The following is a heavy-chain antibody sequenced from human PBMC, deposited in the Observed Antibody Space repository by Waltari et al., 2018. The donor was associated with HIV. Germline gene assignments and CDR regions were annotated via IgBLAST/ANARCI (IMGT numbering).Heavy chain of an antibody. CDR1: GYSFTDFF. Sequence: QVQLVQSGAEVKKPGASVKVSCKASGYSFTDFFIHWMRQAPGQGPEWMGWINPNSGHTILSQRFQGRVTLTRDTSISTAYMELSSLRSDDTAVYYCARGLSSMTTVTTAVFWGQGTLVTVSS. J-gene: IGHJ4*02. CDR2: INPNSGHT. D-gene: IGHD4-17*01. V-gene: IGHV1-2*02. CDR3: ARGLSSMTTVTTAVF.